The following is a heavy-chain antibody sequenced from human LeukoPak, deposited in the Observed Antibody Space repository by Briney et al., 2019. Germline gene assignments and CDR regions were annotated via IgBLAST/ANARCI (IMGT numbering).Heavy chain of an antibody. D-gene: IGHD2-21*02. J-gene: IGHJ4*02. CDR1: GGSVSSGSYY. CDR2: IYYSGST. CDR3: ALGAYCGGDCIDY. Sequence: PSETLSLTCTVSGGSVSSGSYYWSWIRQPPGKGLEWIGYIYYSGSTNYNPSLKSRVTISVDTSKNQFSLKLSSVTAADTAVYYCALGAYCGGDCIDYWGQGTLVTVSS. V-gene: IGHV4-61*01.